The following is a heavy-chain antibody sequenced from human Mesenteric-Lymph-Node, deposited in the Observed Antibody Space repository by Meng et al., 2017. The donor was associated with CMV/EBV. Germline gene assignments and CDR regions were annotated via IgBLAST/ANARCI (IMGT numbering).Heavy chain of an antibody. CDR1: GFILSSYG. J-gene: IGHJ4*02. Sequence: SCNASGFILSSYGISWVRQAPGQGLEWMGWISSFNGYAHYAQSLQGRVTMTTDTSTGTAYMDLRSLTSDDTAVYFCARNGSGNYIDSWGQGTLVTVSS. CDR2: ISSFNGYA. D-gene: IGHD1-1*01. CDR3: ARNGSGNYIDS. V-gene: IGHV1-18*01.